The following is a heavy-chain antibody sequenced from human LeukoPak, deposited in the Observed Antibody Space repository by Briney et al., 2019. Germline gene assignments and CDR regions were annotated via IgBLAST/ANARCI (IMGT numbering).Heavy chain of an antibody. D-gene: IGHD6-25*01. CDR1: GYIFTSYW. Sequence: GESLKISCKGSGYIFTSYWISWVRQMPGKGLEWMGRIDPSDSYTNYSPSFQGHVTISADKSISTAYLQWSSLKASDTAMYYCARQAGYSSGWVDYWGQGTLVTVSS. V-gene: IGHV5-10-1*01. CDR2: IDPSDSYT. J-gene: IGHJ4*02. CDR3: ARQAGYSSGWVDY.